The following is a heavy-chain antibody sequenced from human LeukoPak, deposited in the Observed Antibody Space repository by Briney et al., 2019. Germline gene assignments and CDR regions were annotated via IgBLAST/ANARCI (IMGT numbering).Heavy chain of an antibody. Sequence: SQTLSLTCAVSGGSISSGGYSWSWIRQPPGKGLEWIGYIYHSGSTYYNPSLKSRVTISVDRSKNQFSLKLSSVTAADTAVYYCARSIPTVRLFDYWGQGTLVTVSS. CDR2: IYHSGST. J-gene: IGHJ4*02. V-gene: IGHV4-30-2*01. CDR1: GGSISSGGYS. D-gene: IGHD4-17*01. CDR3: ARSIPTVRLFDY.